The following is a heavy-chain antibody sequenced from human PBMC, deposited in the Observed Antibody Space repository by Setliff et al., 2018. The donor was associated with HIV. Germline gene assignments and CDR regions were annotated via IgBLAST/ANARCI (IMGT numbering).Heavy chain of an antibody. J-gene: IGHJ4*02. V-gene: IGHV4-4*09. CDR3: AGQPPPSDYADY. Sequence: PSETLSLTCTVSGDSISSYFWSWIRQSPGKGLEWIGFRSTTGSTNYNPSLRSRVTISVDTSKNQFSLRLTSVTAADTAVYYCAGQPPPSDYADYWAQGTLVTVSS. CDR1: GDSISSYF. D-gene: IGHD2-2*01. CDR2: RSTTGST.